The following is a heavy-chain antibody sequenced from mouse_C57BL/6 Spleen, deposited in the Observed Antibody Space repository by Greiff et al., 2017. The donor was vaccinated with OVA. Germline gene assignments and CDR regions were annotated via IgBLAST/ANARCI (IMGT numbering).Heavy chain of an antibody. Sequence: QVQLQQSGAELVKPGASVKISCKASGYAFSSYWMNWVKQRPGKGLEWIGQIYPGDGDTNYNGKFKGKATLTADKSSSTAYMQLSSLTSEDSAVYFCARGRWLLRWYFDVWGTGTTVTVSS. V-gene: IGHV1-80*01. CDR3: ARGRWLLRWYFDV. J-gene: IGHJ1*03. CDR1: GYAFSSYW. D-gene: IGHD2-3*01. CDR2: IYPGDGDT.